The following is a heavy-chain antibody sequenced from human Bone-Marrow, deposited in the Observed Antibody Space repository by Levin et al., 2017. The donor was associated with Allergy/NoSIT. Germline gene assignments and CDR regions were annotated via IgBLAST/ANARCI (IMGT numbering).Heavy chain of an antibody. V-gene: IGHV1-69*17. CDR1: GGTFSTYT. D-gene: IGHD4-17*01. CDR3: AREIPLGLRSPGFDY. Sequence: SSFKVSCRASGGTFSTYTISWVRQAPGQGLEWMVPLLPLFFFPPSSPPFPCRVTISADKSTSTAYMELSSLKSDDTAVYYCAREIPLGLRSPGFDYWGQGTLVSVSS. CDR2: LLPLFFFP. J-gene: IGHJ4*02.